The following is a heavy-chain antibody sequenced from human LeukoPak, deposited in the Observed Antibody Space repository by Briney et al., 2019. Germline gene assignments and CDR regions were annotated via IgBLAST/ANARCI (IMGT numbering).Heavy chain of an antibody. CDR2: FDPEGGET. V-gene: IGHV1-24*01. Sequence: ASVKVSCKVSGYTLTELSMHWVRQAPGKGLEWMGGFDPEGGETIYAQKFQGRVTMTEDTSTDTTYMELSSLRSEDTAVYYCATSYYYGSGSHDAFDIWGQGTMVTVSS. CDR3: ATSYYYGSGSHDAFDI. D-gene: IGHD3-10*01. J-gene: IGHJ3*02. CDR1: GYTLTELS.